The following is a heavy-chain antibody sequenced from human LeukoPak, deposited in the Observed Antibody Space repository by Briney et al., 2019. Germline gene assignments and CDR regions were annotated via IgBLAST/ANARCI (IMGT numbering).Heavy chain of an antibody. V-gene: IGHV3-23*01. CDR2: ISGSGGST. D-gene: IGHD2-15*01. J-gene: IGHJ4*02. Sequence: GGSLGLSCAASGFTFSSYAMSWVRQAPGKGLEWVSAISGSGGSTYYADSVKGRFTISRDNSKNTLYLQMNSLRAEDTAVYYCAKDGMMVAATPVDYWGQGTLVTVSS. CDR3: AKDGMMVAATPVDY. CDR1: GFTFSSYA.